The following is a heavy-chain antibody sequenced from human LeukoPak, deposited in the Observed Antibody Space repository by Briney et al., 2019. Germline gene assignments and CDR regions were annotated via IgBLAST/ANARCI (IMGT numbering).Heavy chain of an antibody. D-gene: IGHD3-10*01. J-gene: IGHJ5*02. CDR3: ARGGENWFDP. CDR1: GFTFSSYA. V-gene: IGHV3-30-3*01. CDR2: ISYDGSNK. Sequence: GRSLRLSCAASGFTFSSYAMHWVRQAPGKRLEWVAVISYDGSNKYYADSVKGRFTISRDNSKNTLYLQMNSLRAEDTAVYYCARGGENWFDPWGQGTLVTVSS.